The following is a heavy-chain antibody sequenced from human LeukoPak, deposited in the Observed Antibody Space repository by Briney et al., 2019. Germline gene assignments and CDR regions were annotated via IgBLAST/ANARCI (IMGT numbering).Heavy chain of an antibody. V-gene: IGHV3-9*01. CDR3: AKDISVGATPYYFVS. Sequence: GGSLRLSCAASGCTFDDYAMHWFRQGPGRGLEGITGITWNTDTIGYADSVMGRFTISRDNAKNSLYLQMNSLRAEDTALYYCAKDISVGATPYYFVSWGQGTLVTVSS. J-gene: IGHJ4*02. D-gene: IGHD1-26*01. CDR2: ITWNTDTI. CDR1: GCTFDDYA.